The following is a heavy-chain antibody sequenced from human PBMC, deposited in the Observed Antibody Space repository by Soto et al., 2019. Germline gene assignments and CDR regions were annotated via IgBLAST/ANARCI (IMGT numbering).Heavy chain of an antibody. CDR2: IYYSGST. V-gene: IGHV4-59*01. CDR1: GGSISSYY. CDR3: ARVHYDILTGYYPSAPDY. D-gene: IGHD3-9*01. J-gene: IGHJ4*02. Sequence: PSETLSLTCTVSGGSISSYYWSWIRQPPGKGLEWIGYIYYSGSTNYNPSLKSRVTISVDTSKNQFSLKLSSVTAADTAVYYCARVHYDILTGYYPSAPDYWGQGTLVTVSS.